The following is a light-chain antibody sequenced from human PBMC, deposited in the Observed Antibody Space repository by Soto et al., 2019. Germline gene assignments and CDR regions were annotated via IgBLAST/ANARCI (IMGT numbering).Light chain of an antibody. CDR2: GAS. CDR1: QSVSSN. CDR3: QQYNKWPRWT. J-gene: IGKJ1*01. V-gene: IGKV3-15*01. Sequence: EIVMTHSPATLSVSPGERATLSCRASQSVSSNLAWYQQKPGQAPRLLIYGASTRATGIPARFSGSGSGTEFTLTISSLQSEDFAVYYCQQYNKWPRWTFGQGTKVDXK.